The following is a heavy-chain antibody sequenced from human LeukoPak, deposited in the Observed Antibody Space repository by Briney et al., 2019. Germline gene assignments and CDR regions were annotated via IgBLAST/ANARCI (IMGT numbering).Heavy chain of an antibody. CDR1: GYTFTGYY. Sequence: ASVKVSCKASGYTFTGYYMHWVRQATGQGLEWMGWMNPNSGNTDYAQKFQDRVTITRNTSINTAYMELSSLRSEDTAVYYCAKSYGNAFDIWGQGTMVTVSS. J-gene: IGHJ3*02. CDR3: AKSYGNAFDI. V-gene: IGHV1-8*03. CDR2: MNPNSGNT. D-gene: IGHD4-17*01.